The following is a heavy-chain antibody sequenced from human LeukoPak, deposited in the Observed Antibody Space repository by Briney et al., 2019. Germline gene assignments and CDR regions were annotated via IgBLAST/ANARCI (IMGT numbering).Heavy chain of an antibody. J-gene: IGHJ4*02. CDR1: GGSISSGVYY. CDR3: ARGDNSAYYGY. CDR2: IYYSGST. V-gene: IGHV4-31*03. D-gene: IGHD3-22*01. Sequence: SETLSLTCTASGGSISSGVYYWSWIRQHPGKGLEWIGYIYYSGSTYYSPSLKSRVTISVDTSKNQFSLTLSSVTAADTAVYYCARGDNSAYYGYWGQGSLVTVSS.